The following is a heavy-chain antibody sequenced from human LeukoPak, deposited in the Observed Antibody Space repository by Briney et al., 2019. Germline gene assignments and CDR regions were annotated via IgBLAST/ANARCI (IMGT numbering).Heavy chain of an antibody. D-gene: IGHD3-10*01. J-gene: IGHJ6*02. CDR3: ARLPVVRGVIKGYYYYGMDV. V-gene: IGHV5-51*01. Sequence: GESLKISCKGSGYSFTIYWIGWVRQMPGKGLEWMGIIYPGDSDTRYSPSFQGQVTISADKSISTAYLQWSSLKASDTAMYYCARLPVVRGVIKGYYYYGMDVWGQGTTVTVSS. CDR1: GYSFTIYW. CDR2: IYPGDSDT.